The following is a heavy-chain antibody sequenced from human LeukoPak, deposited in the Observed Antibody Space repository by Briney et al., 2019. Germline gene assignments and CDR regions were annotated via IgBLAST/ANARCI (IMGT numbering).Heavy chain of an antibody. Sequence: ASVKVSCKASGYTFTSYDINWVRQATGQGLEWMGWMNPNSGNTGYAQKFQGRVTITRNTSISTAYMELSRLRSEDTAVYYCARGPRDYGDYDFSYMDVWGKGTTVTVSS. V-gene: IGHV1-8*03. CDR1: GYTFTSYD. J-gene: IGHJ6*03. CDR2: MNPNSGNT. CDR3: ARGPRDYGDYDFSYMDV. D-gene: IGHD4-17*01.